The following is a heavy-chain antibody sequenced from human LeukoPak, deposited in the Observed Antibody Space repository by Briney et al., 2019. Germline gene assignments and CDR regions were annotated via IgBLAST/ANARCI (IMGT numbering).Heavy chain of an antibody. CDR3: ASFGRSGDKWLALNSSDY. CDR2: IYYSGST. Sequence: SETLSLTCTVSGGSISSSSYYWGWIRQPPGKGLEWIGSIYYSGSTYYNPSLKSRVTISVDTSKNQFSLKLSSVTAADTAVYYCASFGRSGDKWLALNSSDYWGQGTLVTVSS. J-gene: IGHJ4*02. D-gene: IGHD6-19*01. V-gene: IGHV4-39*07. CDR1: GGSISSSSYY.